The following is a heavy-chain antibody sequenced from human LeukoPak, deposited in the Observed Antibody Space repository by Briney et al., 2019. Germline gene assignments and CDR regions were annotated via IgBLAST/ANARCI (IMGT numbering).Heavy chain of an antibody. Sequence: GGSLRLSCAASGFTFSNYRMNWVRQAPGKGLEWVSSISSSSIYIYYADSLKGRFTISRDNAKNSLYLQMNSLRAEDTAVYYCARGRDGYNLVDAFDIWGQGIMVTVSS. J-gene: IGHJ3*02. CDR3: ARGRDGYNLVDAFDI. CDR1: GFTFSNYR. CDR2: ISSSSIYI. V-gene: IGHV3-21*01. D-gene: IGHD5-24*01.